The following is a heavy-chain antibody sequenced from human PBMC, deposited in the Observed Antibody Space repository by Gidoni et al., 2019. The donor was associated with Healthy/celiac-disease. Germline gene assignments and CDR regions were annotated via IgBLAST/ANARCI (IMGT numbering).Heavy chain of an antibody. V-gene: IGHV5-51*01. CDR3: ARLFYSDYGDYGFNHFAFDI. CDR2: IYPGDSDT. CDR1: GYSFTSYW. Sequence: EVQLVQSGAEVNKPGESLKISCKGSGYSFTSYWIGWVRQMPGKGLEWMGIIYPGDSDTRYSPSFQGQVTISADKSISTAYLQWSSLKASDTAMYYCARLFYSDYGDYGFNHFAFDIWGQGTMVTVSS. D-gene: IGHD4-17*01. J-gene: IGHJ3*02.